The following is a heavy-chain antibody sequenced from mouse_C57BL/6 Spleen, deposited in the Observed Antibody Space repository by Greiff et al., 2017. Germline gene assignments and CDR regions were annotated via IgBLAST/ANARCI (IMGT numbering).Heavy chain of an antibody. CDR3: ARKTAVVASYPWYFDV. CDR2: INYDGSST. Sequence: EVHLVESEGGLVQPGSSMKLSCTASGFTFSDYYMAWVRQVPEKGLEWVANINYDGSSTYYLDSLKSRFIISRDNAKNILYLQMSSLKSEDTATYYCARKTAVVASYPWYFDVWGTGTTVTVSS. J-gene: IGHJ1*03. CDR1: GFTFSDYY. V-gene: IGHV5-16*01. D-gene: IGHD1-1*01.